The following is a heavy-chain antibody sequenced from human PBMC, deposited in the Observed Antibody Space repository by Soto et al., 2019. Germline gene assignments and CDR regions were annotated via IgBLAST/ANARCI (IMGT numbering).Heavy chain of an antibody. V-gene: IGHV1-18*01. CDR2: ISAYNGNT. Sequence: ASVKVSCKASGYTFTSYGISWVRQAPGQGLEWMGWISAYNGNTNYAQELQGRVTMTTDTSTSTAYMELRSLRSDDTAVYYCARTPLLWFGELLSNFDYWGQGTLVTVSS. CDR1: GYTFTSYG. J-gene: IGHJ4*02. CDR3: ARTPLLWFGELLSNFDY. D-gene: IGHD3-10*01.